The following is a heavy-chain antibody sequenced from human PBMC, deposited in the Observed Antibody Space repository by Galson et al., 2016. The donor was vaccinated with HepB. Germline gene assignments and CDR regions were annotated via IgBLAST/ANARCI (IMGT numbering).Heavy chain of an antibody. CDR2: ITSSTSTV. CDR1: GFTFISYT. Sequence: SLRLSCAASGFTFISYTMNWVRQAPGKGLEWVSSITSSTSTVYYADSVKGRFTISRDNAKNSLFLQMNSLGAEDTAVYYCARGPQTGGFWNSYYTGRQVAPDKYYGLDVWGKGTTVTVSS. J-gene: IGHJ6*04. D-gene: IGHD3-3*01. V-gene: IGHV3-48*04. CDR3: ARGPQTGGFWNSYYTGRQVAPDKYYGLDV.